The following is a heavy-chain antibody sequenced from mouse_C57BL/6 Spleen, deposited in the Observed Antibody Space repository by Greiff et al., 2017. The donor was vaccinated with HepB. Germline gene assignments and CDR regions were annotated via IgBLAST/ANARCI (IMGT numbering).Heavy chain of an antibody. CDR3: AREDYYGSSPDY. Sequence: QVQLQQSGAELVKPGASVKLSCKASGYTFTSYWMQWVKQRPGQGLEWIGEIDPSDSYTNYNQKFKGKATLTVDTSSSTAYMQLSSLTSEDSAVYYCAREDYYGSSPDYWGQGTTLTVSS. V-gene: IGHV1-50*01. J-gene: IGHJ2*01. D-gene: IGHD1-1*01. CDR2: IDPSDSYT. CDR1: GYTFTSYW.